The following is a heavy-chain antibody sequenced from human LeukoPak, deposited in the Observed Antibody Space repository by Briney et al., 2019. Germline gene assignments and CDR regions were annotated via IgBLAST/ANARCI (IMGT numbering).Heavy chain of an antibody. V-gene: IGHV1-18*01. Sequence: ASVKVSCKASGYTFTSYGISWVRQAPGQGLEWMGWISAYNGNTNYAQKFQGRVTMTTDTSTSTAYMELRSLRSDNTAVYYCARLVGATQILYYYYYGMDVWGQGTTVTVSS. D-gene: IGHD1-26*01. CDR2: ISAYNGNT. J-gene: IGHJ6*02. CDR1: GYTFTSYG. CDR3: ARLVGATQILYYYYYGMDV.